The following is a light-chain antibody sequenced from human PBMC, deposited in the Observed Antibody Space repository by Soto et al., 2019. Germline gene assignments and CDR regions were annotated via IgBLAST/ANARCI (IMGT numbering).Light chain of an antibody. J-gene: IGKJ4*01. CDR2: KAS. V-gene: IGKV1-5*03. Sequence: DIQMTQSPSTLSASVGDRVTITCRASQSISSWLAWYQQKPGKAPNLLIYKASSLESGVPSRFSGSGSGTEFGLTISRLQPDDFAAYYCQQYNSYPLTCGGGTKVEIK. CDR1: QSISSW. CDR3: QQYNSYPLT.